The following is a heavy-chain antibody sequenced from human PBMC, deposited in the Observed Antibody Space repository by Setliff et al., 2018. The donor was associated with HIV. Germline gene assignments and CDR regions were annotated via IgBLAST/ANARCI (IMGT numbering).Heavy chain of an antibody. CDR3: ARAFGYHGMDV. CDR1: GFTFSDYY. Sequence: GGSLRLSCAASGFTFSDYYMSWIRQAPGKGLEWVSYISNSGSTIYYADSVKGRFTISRDSSKKTLYLQMNRLRSEDTAVYYCARAFGYHGMDVWGQGTTVTVSS. V-gene: IGHV3-11*04. J-gene: IGHJ6*02. D-gene: IGHD3-10*01. CDR2: ISNSGSTI.